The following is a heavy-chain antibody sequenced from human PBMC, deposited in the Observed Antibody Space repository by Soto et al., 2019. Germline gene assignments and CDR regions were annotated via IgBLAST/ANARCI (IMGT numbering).Heavy chain of an antibody. CDR3: ARVYPSDTRYGYVGNNWLEP. Sequence: GASVKVYCKASGYTFPSYYMHWVRQAPGQGLEWMGIINPSGGSTSYAQKFQGRVTMTRDTSTSTVYMELSSLRSEDTAVYYCARVYPSDTRYGYVGNNWLEPWGQGTLVTVSS. CDR1: GYTFPSYY. D-gene: IGHD5-18*01. CDR2: INPSGGST. V-gene: IGHV1-46*03. J-gene: IGHJ5*02.